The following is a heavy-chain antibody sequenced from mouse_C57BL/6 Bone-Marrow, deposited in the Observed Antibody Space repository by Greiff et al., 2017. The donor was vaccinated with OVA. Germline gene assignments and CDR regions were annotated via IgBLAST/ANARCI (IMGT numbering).Heavy chain of an antibody. D-gene: IGHD2-12*01. CDR3: ARHSYYVYWFAY. J-gene: IGHJ3*01. Sequence: EVMLVESGGDLVKPGGSLKLSCAASGFTFSSYGMSWVRQTPDKRLEWVATISSGGSYTYYPDSVKGRFTISRDNAKNTLYLQMSSLKSEDTAMYYCARHSYYVYWFAYWGKGTLVTVSA. CDR1: GFTFSSYG. CDR2: ISSGGSYT. V-gene: IGHV5-6*02.